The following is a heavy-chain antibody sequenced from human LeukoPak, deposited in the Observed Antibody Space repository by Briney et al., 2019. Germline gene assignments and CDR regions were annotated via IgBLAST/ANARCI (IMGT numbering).Heavy chain of an antibody. CDR1: GGSISSYY. Sequence: PSETLSLTCTVSGGSISSYYWNWIRQPPGKGLGWIGYIYHTGNTNYNPSLKSRVTISVDTSKNQLSLTLRSVTAADTAVYYCAKDLASSSGLDYWGQGTLVTVSS. D-gene: IGHD6-13*01. CDR3: AKDLASSSGLDY. CDR2: IYHTGNT. V-gene: IGHV4-59*12. J-gene: IGHJ4*02.